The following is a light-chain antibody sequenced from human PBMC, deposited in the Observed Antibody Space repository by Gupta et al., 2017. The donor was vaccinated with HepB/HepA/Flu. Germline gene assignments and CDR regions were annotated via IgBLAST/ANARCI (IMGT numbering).Light chain of an antibody. CDR2: GAS. Sequence: DIVMTQSPATLSVSPGESTTLSCRASQSVSSNLAWYQQKPGQAPRLLIYGASTRATGSPARFSGSGSGTEFTLTISSLQSEDFAVYYCQQNNNWPPITFGQGTRLEIK. V-gene: IGKV3-15*01. CDR1: QSVSSN. J-gene: IGKJ5*01. CDR3: QQNNNWPPIT.